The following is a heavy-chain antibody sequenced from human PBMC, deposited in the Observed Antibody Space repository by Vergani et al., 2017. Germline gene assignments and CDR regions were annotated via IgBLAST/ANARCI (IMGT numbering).Heavy chain of an antibody. Sequence: EVQLVESGGGLVQPGGSLRLSCAASGFTFDDYAMHWVRQAPGKGLEWVSGISWNSGSIGYADSVKGRFTISRDNAKNSLYLQMNSLRAEDTAVYYCARDYYDSSGYYYGDYWGQGTLVTVSS. CDR3: ARDYYDSSGYYYGDY. D-gene: IGHD3-22*01. J-gene: IGHJ4*02. V-gene: IGHV3-9*01. CDR2: ISWNSGSI. CDR1: GFTFDDYA.